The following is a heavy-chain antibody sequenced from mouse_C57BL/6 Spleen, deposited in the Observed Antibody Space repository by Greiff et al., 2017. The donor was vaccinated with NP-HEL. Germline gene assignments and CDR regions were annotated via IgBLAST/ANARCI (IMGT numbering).Heavy chain of an antibody. J-gene: IGHJ2*01. Sequence: EVQLQQSGPELVKPGASVKISCKASGYSFTDYNMNWVKQSTGQSLEWIGVIDPNYGATSYNQKFQGKATLTVDQSSTTAYMQLNSLTSEDAAVYYCARSGSSPFDYWGQGTTLTVSS. CDR1: GYSFTDYN. CDR2: IDPNYGAT. CDR3: ARSGSSPFDY. V-gene: IGHV1-39*01. D-gene: IGHD1-1*01.